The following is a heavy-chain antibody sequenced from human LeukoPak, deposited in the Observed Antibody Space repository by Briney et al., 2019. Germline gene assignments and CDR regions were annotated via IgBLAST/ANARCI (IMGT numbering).Heavy chain of an antibody. V-gene: IGHV3-23*01. CDR3: AKDDRRYGSGSYDP. J-gene: IGHJ5*02. CDR1: GFTFSSYA. CDR2: ISGSGGST. D-gene: IGHD3-10*01. Sequence: GGSLRLSCAASGFTFSSYAMSWVRQAPGKGLEWVSLISGSGGSTDYADSVKGRFTISRDNSKNTLYVQMNSLRAEDTAVYYCAKDDRRYGSGSYDPWGQGTLVTVSS.